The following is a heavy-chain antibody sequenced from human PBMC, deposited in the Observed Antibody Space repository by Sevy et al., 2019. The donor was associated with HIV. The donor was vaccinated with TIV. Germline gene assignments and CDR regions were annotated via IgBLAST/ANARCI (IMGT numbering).Heavy chain of an antibody. Sequence: SETLSLTCTVSGGSISRGQFYWSWIRQPAGQGLEWIGRVHNTGSATYNPSLRNRVGMSIDTSKNQFSRVLSSVTAAVTAVYYCARNVGDYVFRYFDLWGRGTLVTVS. CDR1: GGSISRGQFY. V-gene: IGHV4-61*02. CDR2: VHNTGSA. D-gene: IGHD4-17*01. CDR3: ARNVGDYVFRYFDL. J-gene: IGHJ2*01.